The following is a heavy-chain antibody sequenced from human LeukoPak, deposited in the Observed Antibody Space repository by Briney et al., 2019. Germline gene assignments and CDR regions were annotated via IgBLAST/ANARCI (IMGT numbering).Heavy chain of an antibody. D-gene: IGHD5-24*01. CDR3: ARHPGRDGYNN. V-gene: IGHV4-39*01. J-gene: IGHJ4*02. CDR2: IYYSGST. CDR1: GGSISSSSYY. Sequence: SETLSLTCTVSGGSISSSSYYWGWIRQPPGKGLEWIGSIYYSGSTYYNPSLKSRVTISVDTSKNQFSLKLSSVTAADTAVYYCARHPGRDGYNNWGQGTLVTVSS.